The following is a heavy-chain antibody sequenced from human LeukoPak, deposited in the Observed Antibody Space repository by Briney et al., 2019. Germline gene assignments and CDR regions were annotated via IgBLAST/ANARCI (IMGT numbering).Heavy chain of an antibody. CDR1: GGSFSSYA. CDR2: IIPILGIA. CDR3: VRDYGGKGRFDY. D-gene: IGHD4-23*01. J-gene: IGHJ4*02. V-gene: IGHV1-69*04. Sequence: GASVKVSCKASGGSFSSYAISWVRQAPGQGLEWMGRIIPILGIANYAQKFQGRVTITADKSTSTAYMELSSLRSEDTAVYYCVRDYGGKGRFDYRGQGTLVTVSS.